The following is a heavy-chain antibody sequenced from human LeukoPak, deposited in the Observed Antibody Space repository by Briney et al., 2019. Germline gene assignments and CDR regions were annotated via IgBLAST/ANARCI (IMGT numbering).Heavy chain of an antibody. V-gene: IGHV3-11*04. CDR3: AREDNSNWNIDY. CDR2: ITTSGSTI. J-gene: IGHJ4*02. D-gene: IGHD1-1*01. CDR1: GSTFSDSY. Sequence: PGGSLRLSCAASGSTFSDSYMTWIRQAPGKGLEWVSYITTSGSTIYADSLKGRFAISRDNAKNSLYLQMNSLRAEDTAVYYCAREDNSNWNIDYWGQGTLVTVFS.